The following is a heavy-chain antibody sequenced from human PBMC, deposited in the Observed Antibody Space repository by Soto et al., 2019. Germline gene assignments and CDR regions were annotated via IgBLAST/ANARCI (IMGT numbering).Heavy chain of an antibody. Sequence: SETLSLTCTVSGGSTSSDNYWSWIRQPPGKGLEWIGRTGSTDYNPSLRSRVTMSVDTSKKQLSLKLRSVSAADTAVYYCVLCATAGYFDLWGRGALVTVSS. CDR3: VLCATAGYFDL. CDR2: TGST. CDR1: GGSTSSDNY. J-gene: IGHJ2*01. V-gene: IGHV4-4*07.